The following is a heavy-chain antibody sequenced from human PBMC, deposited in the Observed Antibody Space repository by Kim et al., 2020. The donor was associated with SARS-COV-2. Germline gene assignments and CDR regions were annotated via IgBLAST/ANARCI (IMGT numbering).Heavy chain of an antibody. J-gene: IGHJ3*02. Sequence: GGSLRLSCAASGFTFSDHYMDWVRQAPGKGLEWVGRTRNKANSYTTEYAASVKGRFTISRDDSKNSLYLQMNSLKTEDTAVYYCARDPGGYGSFDIWGQGTMVTVSS. V-gene: IGHV3-72*01. CDR2: TRNKANSYTT. CDR3: ARDPGGYGSFDI. CDR1: GFTFSDHY. D-gene: IGHD5-12*01.